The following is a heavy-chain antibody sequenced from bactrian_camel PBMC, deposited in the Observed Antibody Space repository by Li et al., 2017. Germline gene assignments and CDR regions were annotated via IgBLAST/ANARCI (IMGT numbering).Heavy chain of an antibody. CDR2: INPSGGNT. D-gene: IGHD5*01. V-gene: IGHV3S1*01. CDR3: VKGGRGLGP. Sequence: HVQLVESGGGLVQPGGSLRLSCAASGFTFSSVWMFWVRQAPGKGLEWLSTINPSGGNTAYKDSMKGRFTVSRDNDKNTLYLAMDRLTTGDTAMYFCVKGGRGLGPRGHGTQVTVS. J-gene: IGHJ4*01. CDR1: GFTFSSVW.